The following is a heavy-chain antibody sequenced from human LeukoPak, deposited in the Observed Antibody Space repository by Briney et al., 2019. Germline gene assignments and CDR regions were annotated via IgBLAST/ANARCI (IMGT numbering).Heavy chain of an antibody. J-gene: IGHJ4*02. V-gene: IGHV4-59*01. CDR2: IYYSGST. CDR3: ARDLGGYQANFDY. D-gene: IGHD3-16*02. Sequence: SETLSLTCTVSGGSISSYYWSWIRQPPGKGLEWIGYIYYSGSTNYNLSLKSRVTISVDTSKNQFSLKLSSVTAADTAVYYCARDLGGYQANFDYWGQGTLVTVSS. CDR1: GGSISSYY.